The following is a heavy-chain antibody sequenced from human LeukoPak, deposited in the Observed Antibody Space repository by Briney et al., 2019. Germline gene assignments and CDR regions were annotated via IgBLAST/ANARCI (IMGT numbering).Heavy chain of an antibody. CDR3: ARNTGIAAVGNPSYYFYYYMDV. CDR1: GASISSGGYY. D-gene: IGHD6-13*01. CDR2: IYDSGST. V-gene: IGHV4-31*03. J-gene: IGHJ6*03. Sequence: PSQTLSLTCTVSGASISSGGYYWSWIRQYPGKGLEWIGCIYDSGSTFYTPSLKSRVSISLDTSKNLFSLRVISVTAADTAVYFCARNTGIAAVGNPSYYFYYYMDVWGKGTTVTVSS.